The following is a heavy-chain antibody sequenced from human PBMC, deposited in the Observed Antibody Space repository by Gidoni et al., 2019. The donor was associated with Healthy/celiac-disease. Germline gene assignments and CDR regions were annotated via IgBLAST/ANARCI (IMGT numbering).Heavy chain of an antibody. V-gene: IGHV3-30-3*01. CDR2: ISYDGSNK. CDR1: GFTFRSYA. CDR3: ASPGSYGL. J-gene: IGHJ4*02. D-gene: IGHD5-18*01. Sequence: QVQLVESGGGVVQPGRSLRISCAASGFTFRSYAMHWVRQAPGKGLEWVAVISYDGSNKYYADSVKGRFTISRDNSKNTLYLQMNSLRAEDTAVYYCASPGSYGLWGQGTLVTVSS.